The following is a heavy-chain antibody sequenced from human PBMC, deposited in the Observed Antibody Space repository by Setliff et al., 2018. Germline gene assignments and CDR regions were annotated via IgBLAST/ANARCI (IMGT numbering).Heavy chain of an antibody. CDR2: SDYGGSA. CDR3: ARILEYCSGGSCYVPY. Sequence: SETLSLTCTVSGGSISSSNYYWGWIRQPPGKGLEWIGNSDYGGSAYYNPSLKSRVTISVDTSKNQFSLKLSSVTAADTAMYYCARILEYCSGGSCYVPYWGQGALVTVSS. CDR1: GGSISSSNYY. J-gene: IGHJ4*02. V-gene: IGHV4-39*07. D-gene: IGHD2-15*01.